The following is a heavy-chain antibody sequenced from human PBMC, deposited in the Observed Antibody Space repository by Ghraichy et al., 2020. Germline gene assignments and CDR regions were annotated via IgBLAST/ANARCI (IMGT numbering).Heavy chain of an antibody. J-gene: IGHJ5*02. CDR3: AKGIRRWFGSGSFVPDS. V-gene: IGHV3-23*01. CDR1: GFTFSDYS. CDR2: ISGGGGNT. Sequence: GESLNISCVASGFTFSDYSMNWVRQTPGQGLEWVSSISGGGGNTYYADSVKGRFTVSRDNSKSTVDLQMNNLRAEDTVVYFCAKGIRRWFGSGSFVPDSWGQGILVTVSA. D-gene: IGHD3-10*01.